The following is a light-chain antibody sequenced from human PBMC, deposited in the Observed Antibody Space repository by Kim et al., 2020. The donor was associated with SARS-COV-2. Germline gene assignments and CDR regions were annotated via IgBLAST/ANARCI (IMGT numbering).Light chain of an antibody. CDR2: DVS. Sequence: PGERGTLHCRASHQVGINLAWYQQTPGQAPRLLIYDVSTRATGIPDRFSGRQSGTDFTLTISRLEPEDFAVYYCQQYTHSPLTFGQGTRLEIK. CDR1: HQVGIN. J-gene: IGKJ5*01. V-gene: IGKV3-20*01. CDR3: QQYTHSPLT.